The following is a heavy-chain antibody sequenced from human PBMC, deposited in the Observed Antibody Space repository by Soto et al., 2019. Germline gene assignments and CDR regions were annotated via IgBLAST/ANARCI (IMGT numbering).Heavy chain of an antibody. D-gene: IGHD2-15*01. CDR2: IRINIYDGTT. CDR1: GFTFRDYA. J-gene: IGHJ4*02. Sequence: EVQLVESGGGLVEPGRSLRLSCMASGFTFRDYAISWFRQTPGKGLQWVSFIRINIYDGTTEYAASVKGRFTISRDDSKTIAYLQMNSLKTEDTGVYYCTRVSPECSDGSCYPLNWCQGTLVTVSS. CDR3: TRVSPECSDGSCYPLN. V-gene: IGHV3-49*03.